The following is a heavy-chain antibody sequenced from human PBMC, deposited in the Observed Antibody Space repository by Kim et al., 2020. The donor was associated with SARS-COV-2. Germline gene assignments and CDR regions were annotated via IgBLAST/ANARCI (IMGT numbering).Heavy chain of an antibody. CDR1: GGSISSYY. CDR2: IYYSGST. V-gene: IGHV4-59*01. Sequence: SETLSLTCTVSGGSISSYYWSWIRQPPGKGLEWIGYIYYSGSTNYNPSLKSRVTISVDTSKNQFSLKLSSVTAVDTAVYYCARGGYGDYGYFDLWGRGTLVTVSS. J-gene: IGHJ2*01. CDR3: ARGGYGDYGYFDL. D-gene: IGHD4-17*01.